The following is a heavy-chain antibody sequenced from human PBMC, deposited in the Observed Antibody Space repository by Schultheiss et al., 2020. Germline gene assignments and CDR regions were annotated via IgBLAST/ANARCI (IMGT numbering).Heavy chain of an antibody. Sequence: TLSLTCTVSGGSISSYYWSWIRQPPGKGLEWIGYIYYSGSTNYNPSLKSRVTISVDTSKNQFSLKLSSVTAADTAVYYCARFYGGNWFDPWGQGTLVTVSS. CDR3: ARFYGGNWFDP. D-gene: IGHD4-23*01. CDR1: GGSISSYY. CDR2: IYYSGST. J-gene: IGHJ5*02. V-gene: IGHV4-59*01.